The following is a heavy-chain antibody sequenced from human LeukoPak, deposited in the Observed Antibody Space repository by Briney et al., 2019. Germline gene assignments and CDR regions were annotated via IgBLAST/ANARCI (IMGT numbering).Heavy chain of an antibody. V-gene: IGHV3-30-3*01. Sequence: GGSLRLSCAASGFTFSSYSMHWVRQAPGKGLEWVAVISYDGSNKYYADSVKGRFTISRDNSKNTLYLQMNSLKTEDTALYYCARDYRGQFTAFDIWGQGTMVTVSS. J-gene: IGHJ3*02. D-gene: IGHD3-16*02. CDR1: GFTFSSYS. CDR3: ARDYRGQFTAFDI. CDR2: ISYDGSNK.